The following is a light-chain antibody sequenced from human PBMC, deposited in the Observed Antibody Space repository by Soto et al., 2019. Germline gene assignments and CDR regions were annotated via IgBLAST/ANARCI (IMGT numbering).Light chain of an antibody. J-gene: IGKJ4*01. V-gene: IGKV3-20*01. CDR1: QSVSSSF. Sequence: EIVLTQSPGTLSLSPGERAILSCRASQSVSSSFLDWYQQKPGQAPRLLIYGASSRATGIPDRFSGSGSGTDFTLTISKLEPEDFVVYYCQQLGGSPSAVTFGGGTKVDIK. CDR2: GAS. CDR3: QQLGGSPSAVT.